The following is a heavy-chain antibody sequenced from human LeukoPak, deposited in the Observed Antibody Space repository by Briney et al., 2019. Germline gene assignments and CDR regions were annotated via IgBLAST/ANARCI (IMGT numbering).Heavy chain of an antibody. CDR1: GYSISSGYY. Sequence: SETLSLTCAVSGYSISSGYYWGWIRQPPGKGLEWIGSIYHSGSTYYNPSLKSRVTISVDTSKNQFSLKLSSVTAADTAVYYCARDYFAAGTDYWGQGTLVTVSS. CDR2: IYHSGST. J-gene: IGHJ4*02. CDR3: ARDYFAAGTDY. D-gene: IGHD6-13*01. V-gene: IGHV4-38-2*02.